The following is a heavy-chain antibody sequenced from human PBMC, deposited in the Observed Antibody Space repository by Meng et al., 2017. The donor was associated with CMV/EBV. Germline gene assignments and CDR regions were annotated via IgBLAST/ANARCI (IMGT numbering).Heavy chain of an antibody. CDR1: GYE. J-gene: IGHJ4*02. CDR3: ARGVVPAAIGGGGYRGYYFDY. D-gene: IGHD2-2*02. V-gene: IGHV1-2*02. CDR2: INPTSGGT. Sequence: GYEMHWVRQAPGQGLGWMEGINPTSGGTSCGRKFQGRGTRARDTSISTAYMELSRRRSDDTAVYYGARGVVPAAIGGGGYRGYYFDYWGQGNLVTVSS.